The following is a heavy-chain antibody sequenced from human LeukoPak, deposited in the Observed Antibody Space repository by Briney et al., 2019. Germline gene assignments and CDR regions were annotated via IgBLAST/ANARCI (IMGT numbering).Heavy chain of an antibody. CDR1: GYTFTSYY. CDR2: INPSGGST. Sequence: GASVKVSCKASGYTFTSYYMHWVRQAPGQGLEWMGIINPSGGSTSYAQKFQGRVTITADKSTSTAYMELSSLRSEDTAVYYCASSMISPSNWFDPWGQGTLVTVSS. V-gene: IGHV1-46*01. J-gene: IGHJ5*02. D-gene: IGHD3-22*01. CDR3: ASSMISPSNWFDP.